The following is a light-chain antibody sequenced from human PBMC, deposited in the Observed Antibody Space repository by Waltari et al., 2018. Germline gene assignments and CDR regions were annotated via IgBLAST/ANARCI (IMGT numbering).Light chain of an antibody. J-gene: IGLJ3*02. CDR2: DVN. CDR1: SSYFGGFNY. V-gene: IGLV2-11*01. Sequence: QFALTQPRSVSGSPGQAVTLSCIGNSSYFGGFNYILWYQQFPGKAPKLMIYDVNKRPSGVPDRFSGSKSGNTAALTISGLQADDEADYYCGSYAGSYTFRVFGGGTKLTVL. CDR3: GSYAGSYTFRV.